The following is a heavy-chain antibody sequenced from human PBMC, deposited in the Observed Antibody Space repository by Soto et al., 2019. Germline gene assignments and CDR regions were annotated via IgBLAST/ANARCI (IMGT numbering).Heavy chain of an antibody. J-gene: IGHJ4*02. V-gene: IGHV4-30-2*01. Sequence: PSETLSLTCAVSGGSISSGGYSWSWIRQPPGKGLEWIGYIYHSGSTYYNPSLKSRVTISVDRSKNQFSLKLSSVTAADTAVYYCARRQVVAIDYWGQGTLVTVSS. CDR3: ARRQVVAIDY. CDR2: IYHSGST. CDR1: GGSISSGGYS. D-gene: IGHD3-22*01.